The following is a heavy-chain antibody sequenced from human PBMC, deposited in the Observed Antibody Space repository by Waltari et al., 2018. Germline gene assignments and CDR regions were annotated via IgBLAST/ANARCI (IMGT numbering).Heavy chain of an antibody. J-gene: IGHJ3*02. Sequence: QVQLQESGPGLVKPSETLSLTCTVSGGSISSYYWSWIRQPPGKGLEWIGYIYYSGSTNHNLALKIRVPISVDTSKNHFSLKLGSVTAADTAVYYCARLWYYYDSSGHPHVLAFDIWGQGTMVTVSS. V-gene: IGHV4-59*08. CDR2: IYYSGST. D-gene: IGHD3-22*01. CDR1: GGSISSYY. CDR3: ARLWYYYDSSGHPHVLAFDI.